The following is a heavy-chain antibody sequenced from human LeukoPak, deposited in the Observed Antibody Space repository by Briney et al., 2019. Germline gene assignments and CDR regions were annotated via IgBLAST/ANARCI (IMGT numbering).Heavy chain of an antibody. CDR3: ARVRGSSGSYEYYHYMDV. CDR1: GGSISSSNW. V-gene: IGHV4-4*02. J-gene: IGHJ6*03. Sequence: SGTLSLTCAVSGGSISSSNWWSWVRQPPGKGLEWIGEIYHSGSTNYSPSLKSRVTISVDTSKKQFSLKLSSVTAADTAVYYCARVRGSSGSYEYYHYMDVWGKGTTVTTSS. D-gene: IGHD1-26*01. CDR2: IYHSGST.